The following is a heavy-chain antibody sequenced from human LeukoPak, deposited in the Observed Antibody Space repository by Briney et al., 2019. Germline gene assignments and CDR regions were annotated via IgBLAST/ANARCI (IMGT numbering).Heavy chain of an antibody. CDR2: ITAYSSYI. CDR3: ARGEGGSGWYYFDY. D-gene: IGHD6-19*01. V-gene: IGHV3-21*01. J-gene: IGHJ4*02. CDR1: GFTVSSNY. Sequence: GGSLRLSCAASGFTVSSNYMSWVRQAPGKGLEWVSSITAYSSYIYYADSVKGRFTISRDNAKNSLSLQMNSLRAEDTAVYYCARGEGGSGWYYFDYWGQGALVTVSS.